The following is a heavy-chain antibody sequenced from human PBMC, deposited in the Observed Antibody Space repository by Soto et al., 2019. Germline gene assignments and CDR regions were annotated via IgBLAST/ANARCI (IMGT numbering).Heavy chain of an antibody. J-gene: IGHJ6*02. CDR2: IIPIFGTA. D-gene: IGHD3-9*01. CDR3: ARGPTGYYKAAYYYGMDV. Sequence: QVQLVQSGAEVKKPGSSVKVSCKASGGTFSSYAISWVRQAPGQGLEWMGGIIPIFGTANYAQKFQGRVTITADESTSTAYMELRSLRSEDTAVYYCARGPTGYYKAAYYYGMDVWGQGTTVTVSS. V-gene: IGHV1-69*01. CDR1: GGTFSSYA.